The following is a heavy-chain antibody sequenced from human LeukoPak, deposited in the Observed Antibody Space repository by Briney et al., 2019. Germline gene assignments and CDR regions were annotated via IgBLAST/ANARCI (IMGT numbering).Heavy chain of an antibody. Sequence: GGSLRLSCAASGFTFSNYAMSWVRQAPGKGLEWVSTISGSTYYADSVKGRFTISRDNAKNLLSLQMDSLRVEDTAIYYCARDPRTVQIWGQGTLVTVSS. CDR2: ISGST. J-gene: IGHJ4*02. CDR1: GFTFSNYA. V-gene: IGHV3-23*01. D-gene: IGHD1-1*01. CDR3: ARDPRTVQI.